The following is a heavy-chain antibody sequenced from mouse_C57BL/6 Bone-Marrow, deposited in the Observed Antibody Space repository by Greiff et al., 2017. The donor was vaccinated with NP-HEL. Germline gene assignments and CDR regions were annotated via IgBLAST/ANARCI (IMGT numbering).Heavy chain of an antibody. J-gene: IGHJ3*01. V-gene: IGHV5-4*01. CDR2: ISDGGSYT. CDR1: GFTFSSYA. CDR3: ARGEKNGRAWFAY. D-gene: IGHD1-1*01. Sequence: EVQGVESGGGLVKPGGSLKLSCAASGFTFSSYAMSWVRQTPEKRLEWVATISDGGSYTYYPDNVKGRFTISRDNAKNNLYLQMSHLKSEDTAMYYCARGEKNGRAWFAYWGQGTLVTVSA.